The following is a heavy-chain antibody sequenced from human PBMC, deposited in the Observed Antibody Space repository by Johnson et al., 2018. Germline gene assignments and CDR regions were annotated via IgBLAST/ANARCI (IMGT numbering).Heavy chain of an antibody. Sequence: VQLVQSGGGFVQPGGSLRLSCVTSGFIFTNHDIHWVRQVTGQGLEWVSAIARNSDTYYSPSVKGRFTISRKNANNSVYLQMNGLRDGDTAVYYCVREVTFCFGVGDWAVWGQGTTVIVSS. CDR3: VREVTFCFGVGDWAV. CDR2: IARNSDT. CDR1: GFIFTNHD. V-gene: IGHV3-13*01. D-gene: IGHD3-10*01. J-gene: IGHJ6*02.